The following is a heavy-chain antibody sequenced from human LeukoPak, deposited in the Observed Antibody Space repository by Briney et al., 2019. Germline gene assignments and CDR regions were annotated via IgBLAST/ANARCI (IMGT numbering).Heavy chain of an antibody. J-gene: IGHJ3*02. CDR1: GDSVSSNTGG. CDR2: TCYRSKWYN. D-gene: IGHD3-10*01. Sequence: SQTLSLTCAISGDSVSSNTGGWSWLRQAPSIDLEGLGRTCYRSKWYNDDAGSVKSRITINAETAKNQFSLQLNSVTPEATALYYCARGGLVRGTINSLIGFDIWGQGIMVTVSS. CDR3: ARGGLVRGTINSLIGFDI. V-gene: IGHV6-1*01.